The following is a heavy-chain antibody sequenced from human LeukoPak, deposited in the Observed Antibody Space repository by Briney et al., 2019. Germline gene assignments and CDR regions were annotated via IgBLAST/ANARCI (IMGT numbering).Heavy chain of an antibody. J-gene: IGHJ4*02. V-gene: IGHV3-7*01. Sequence: GGSLRLSCAASGFTFSSYWMTWVRQAPGRGLEWVATIKADGGVKYYVNSVKGRFTISRDNAKNSLSLQMDSLRAEDTAVYYCARGGLWGGDYWGQGTPVTVSS. CDR1: GFTFSSYW. CDR3: ARGGLWGGDY. CDR2: IKADGGVK. D-gene: IGHD3-16*01.